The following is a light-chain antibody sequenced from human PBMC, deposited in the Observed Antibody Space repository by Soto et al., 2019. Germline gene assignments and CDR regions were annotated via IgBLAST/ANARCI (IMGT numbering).Light chain of an antibody. CDR2: GAS. Sequence: EIVLTQSPGTLSLSPGERATLSCRASQSVSSSYLAWYQQKPGQAPRLLIYGASSRATGIPDRFSGSGSGTDFTLTISRLESEDFAVYYCQQYGSSPPITFGQGTLLEI. V-gene: IGKV3-20*01. J-gene: IGKJ5*01. CDR3: QQYGSSPPIT. CDR1: QSVSSSY.